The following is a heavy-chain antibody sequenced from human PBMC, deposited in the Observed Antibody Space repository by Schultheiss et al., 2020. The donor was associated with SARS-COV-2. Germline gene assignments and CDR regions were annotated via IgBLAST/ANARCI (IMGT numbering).Heavy chain of an antibody. CDR2: INSDGSST. J-gene: IGHJ4*02. V-gene: IGHV3-74*01. CDR3: APSSSSGWYYFDY. Sequence: GGSLRLSCAASGFTFSSYWMHWVRQAPGKGLVWVSRINSDGSSTSYADSVKGRFTISRDNAKNTLYLQMNSLRAEDTAVYYCAPSSSSGWYYFDYWGQGTLVTVAS. CDR1: GFTFSSYW. D-gene: IGHD6-19*01.